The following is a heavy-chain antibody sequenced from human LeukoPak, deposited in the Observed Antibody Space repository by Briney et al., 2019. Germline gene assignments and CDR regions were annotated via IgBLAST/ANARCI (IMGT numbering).Heavy chain of an antibody. CDR3: ASAYSGSYPEGAFDI. J-gene: IGHJ3*02. CDR2: IYYSGST. V-gene: IGHV4-59*08. Sequence: PSETLSLTCTASGVSISSYYWSWIRQPPGKGLEWLGYIYYSGSTNYNPSLKSRVTISVDTSNNQFSPNLISVTAADTAVYYCASAYSGSYPEGAFDIWGQGTMVTVSS. D-gene: IGHD1-26*01. CDR1: GVSISSYY.